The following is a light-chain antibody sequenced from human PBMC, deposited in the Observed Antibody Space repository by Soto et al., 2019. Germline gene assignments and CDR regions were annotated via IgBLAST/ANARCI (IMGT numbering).Light chain of an antibody. J-gene: IGLJ1*01. Sequence: QSVLTQPPSVSAAPGQKVTISCSGSSSNIGNNYVSWYQQLPGTAPRLLICDNNKRPSGIPDRFSGSKSGTSATLGITGLQTGDEADYYCGTWDSSLSAFVFGPGNKVTVL. V-gene: IGLV1-51*01. CDR1: SSNIGNNY. CDR2: DNN. CDR3: GTWDSSLSAFV.